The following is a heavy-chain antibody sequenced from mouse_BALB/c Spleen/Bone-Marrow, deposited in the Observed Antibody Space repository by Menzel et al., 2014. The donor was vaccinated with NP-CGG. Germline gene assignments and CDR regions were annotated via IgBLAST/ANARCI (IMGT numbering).Heavy chain of an antibody. CDR3: ARVYYGYDGTSSWFAY. V-gene: IGHV1-14*01. CDR1: GYTFTNYV. J-gene: IGHJ3*01. CDR2: INPYNDGT. D-gene: IGHD2-2*01. Sequence: VQLQQPGPELVKPGASVKMSCKASGYTFTNYVMHWVKQKPGQGLEWIGYINPYNDGTKYNEKFKGKATLTSDESSSTAYMDLSSLTSEDSAVYYCARVYYGYDGTSSWFAYWGQGTLVTVSA.